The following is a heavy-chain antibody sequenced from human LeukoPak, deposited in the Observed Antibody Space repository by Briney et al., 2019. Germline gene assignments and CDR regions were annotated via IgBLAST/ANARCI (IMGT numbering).Heavy chain of an antibody. CDR2: IVVGSGNT. CDR3: AAGLTPGDYGMDV. Sequence: SVKASCKASGFTFTSSAVQWVRQARGQRLEWIGWIVVGSGNTNYAQKFQERVTITRDMSTSTAYMELSSLRSEDTAVYYCAAGLTPGDYGMDVWGQGTTVTVSS. CDR1: GFTFTSSA. D-gene: IGHD7-27*01. J-gene: IGHJ6*02. V-gene: IGHV1-58*01.